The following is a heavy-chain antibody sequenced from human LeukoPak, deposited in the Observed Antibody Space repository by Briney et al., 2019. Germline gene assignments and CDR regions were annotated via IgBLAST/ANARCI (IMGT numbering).Heavy chain of an antibody. CDR2: TRNKANSYTT. D-gene: IGHD2/OR15-2a*01. Sequence: SGGSLRLSCAASGFTFSDHYMDWVRQTPGKGLEWVGRTRNKANSYTTEYAASVKGRFTISRDDSKNSLYLQMNSLKTEDTAVYYCAAISYLAFDIWGQGTMVTVSS. CDR3: AAISYLAFDI. CDR1: GFTFSDHY. J-gene: IGHJ3*02. V-gene: IGHV3-72*01.